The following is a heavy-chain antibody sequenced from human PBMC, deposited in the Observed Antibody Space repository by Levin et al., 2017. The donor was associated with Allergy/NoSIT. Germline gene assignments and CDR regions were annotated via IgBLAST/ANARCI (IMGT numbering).Heavy chain of an antibody. CDR1: GGSVSSGSYY. Sequence: AGGSLRLSCTVSGGSVSSGSYYWSWIRQPPGKGLEWIGYIYYSGSTNYNPSLKSRVTISVDTSKNQFSLKLSSVTAADTAVYYCARDRYDILTGVSNLDYWGQGTLVTVSS. CDR2: IYYSGST. CDR3: ARDRYDILTGVSNLDY. D-gene: IGHD3-9*01. V-gene: IGHV4-61*01. J-gene: IGHJ4*02.